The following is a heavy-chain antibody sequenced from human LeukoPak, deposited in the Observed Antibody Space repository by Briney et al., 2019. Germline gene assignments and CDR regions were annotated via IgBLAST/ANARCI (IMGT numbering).Heavy chain of an antibody. D-gene: IGHD3-10*01. J-gene: IGHJ4*02. CDR2: ISPSGGTP. V-gene: IGHV3-23*01. Sequence: GGSLRLSCAASGFTFDSYGMNWVRQAPGKGLEWVSGISPSGGTPYYADSVKGRFTISRDNSKKTVSLQMNSLRVEDTAVYYCAKESRWFGESPNYDYWGQGTLVTVSS. CDR3: AKESRWFGESPNYDY. CDR1: GFTFDSYG.